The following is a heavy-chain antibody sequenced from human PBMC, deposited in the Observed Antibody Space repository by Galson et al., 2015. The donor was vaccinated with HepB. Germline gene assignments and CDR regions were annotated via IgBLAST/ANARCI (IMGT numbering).Heavy chain of an antibody. CDR3: ARVGGDSGSYVDYYYGMDV. V-gene: IGHV3-33*01. D-gene: IGHD3-10*01. Sequence: SLRLSCAASGFTFSHYGMHWVRQAPGKGLEWVAAIWYDGRDKYYAASVKGRFTISRDNSKDTLYLQMNSLRAEDTAVYYCARVGGDSGSYVDYYYGMDVWGQGTTVTVSS. CDR1: GFTFSHYG. CDR2: IWYDGRDK. J-gene: IGHJ6*02.